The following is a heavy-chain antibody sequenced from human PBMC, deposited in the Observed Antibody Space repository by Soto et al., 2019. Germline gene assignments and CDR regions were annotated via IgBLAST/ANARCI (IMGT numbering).Heavy chain of an antibody. CDR1: GGTFSSYA. CDR2: IIPIFGTA. J-gene: IGHJ6*02. CDR3: AREGSYGMDV. D-gene: IGHD3-10*01. Sequence: SVKVSCKASGGTFSSYAISWVRQAPGQGLEWMGGIIPIFGTANYAQKFQGRVTITADKSTSIAYMELSSLRSEDTAVYYCAREGSYGMDVWGQGTTVTVSS. V-gene: IGHV1-69*06.